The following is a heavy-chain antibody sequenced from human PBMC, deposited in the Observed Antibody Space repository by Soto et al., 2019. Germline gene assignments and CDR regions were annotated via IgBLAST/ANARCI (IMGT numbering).Heavy chain of an antibody. V-gene: IGHV3-23*01. D-gene: IGHD4-4*01. Sequence: GGSLRLSCAASGFTFSSYAMSWVRQAPGKGLEWVSAISGSGGSTYYADSVKGRFTISRDNSKNTLYLQMNSLRAEDTAVYYCAKYSNYFNIYGPDYWGQGTLVTVSS. CDR3: AKYSNYFNIYGPDY. CDR2: ISGSGGST. CDR1: GFTFSSYA. J-gene: IGHJ4*02.